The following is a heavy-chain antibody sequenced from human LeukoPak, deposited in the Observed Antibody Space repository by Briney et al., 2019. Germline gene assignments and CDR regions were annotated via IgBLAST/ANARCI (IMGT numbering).Heavy chain of an antibody. CDR1: GGSFSDHY. J-gene: IGHJ3*02. CDR2: IYYSGST. D-gene: IGHD2-2*01. CDR3: ARGYCSSTSCYGDAFDI. V-gene: IGHV4-30-4*08. Sequence: SESLSLTCAVYGGSFSDHYWSWIRQPPWKGLEWIEYIYYSGSTYYNPSLKSRVTISVDTSKNQFSLKLSSVTAADTAVYYCARGYCSSTSCYGDAFDIWGQGTMVTVSS.